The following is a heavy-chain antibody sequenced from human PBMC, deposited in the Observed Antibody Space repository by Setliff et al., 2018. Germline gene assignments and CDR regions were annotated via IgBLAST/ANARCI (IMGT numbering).Heavy chain of an antibody. CDR1: GGSISSYY. V-gene: IGHV3-48*01. CDR3: AKSPVAYCSGAVCYPFDY. Sequence: PSETLSLTCTVSGGSISSYYWSWVRQAPGKGLEWVSDISSSSSTIYYADSVKGRFTISGDNSKNTLYLQMNSLRAEDTAVYFCAKSPVAYCSGAVCYPFDYWGQGTLVTVSS. D-gene: IGHD2-8*02. CDR2: ISSSSSTI. J-gene: IGHJ4*02.